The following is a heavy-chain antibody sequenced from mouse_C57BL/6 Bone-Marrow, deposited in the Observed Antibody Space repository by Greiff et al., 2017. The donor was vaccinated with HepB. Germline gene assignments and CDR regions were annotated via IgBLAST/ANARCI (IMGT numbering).Heavy chain of an antibody. Sequence: VQLQQPGAELVKPGASVKLSCKASGYTFTSYWMQWVKQRPGQGLEWIGEIDPSDSYTNYNQKFKGKATLTVDKSSSTAYMQLSSLTSEDSAVYYCARKGGLRAMDYWGQGTSVTVSS. CDR1: GYTFTSYW. D-gene: IGHD3-3*01. CDR3: ARKGGLRAMDY. CDR2: IDPSDSYT. J-gene: IGHJ4*01. V-gene: IGHV1-50*01.